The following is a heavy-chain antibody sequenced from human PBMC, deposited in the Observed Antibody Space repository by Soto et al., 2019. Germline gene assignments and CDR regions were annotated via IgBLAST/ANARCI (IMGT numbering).Heavy chain of an antibody. CDR2: IIPIFGTA. CDR3: ARERPTGLWFDY. D-gene: IGHD3-16*01. J-gene: IGHJ4*02. CDR1: GGTFSSYA. Sequence: SVKVSCKASGGTFSSYAISWVRQAPGQGLEWMGGIIPIFGTANYAQKFQGRVTITADESTSTAYMELSSLRSEDTAVYYCARERPTGLWFDYWGQGTLVTVSS. V-gene: IGHV1-69*13.